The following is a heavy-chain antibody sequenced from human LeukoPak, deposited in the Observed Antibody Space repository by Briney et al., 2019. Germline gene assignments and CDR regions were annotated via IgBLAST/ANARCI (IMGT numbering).Heavy chain of an antibody. CDR2: IYHSGST. CDR3: ARDKWEPRYAFDI. J-gene: IGHJ3*02. V-gene: IGHV4-4*02. CDR1: GFTFDDYG. Sequence: GSLRLSCAASGFTFDDYGMNWVRQAPGKGLEWIGEIYHSGSTNYNPSLKSRVTISVDKSKTQFSLKLSSVTAADTAVYYCARDKWEPRYAFDIWGQGTMVTVSS. D-gene: IGHD1-26*01.